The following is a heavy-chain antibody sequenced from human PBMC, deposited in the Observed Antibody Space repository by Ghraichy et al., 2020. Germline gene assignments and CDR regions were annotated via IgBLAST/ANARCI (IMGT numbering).Heavy chain of an antibody. Sequence: TLSLTCTVSGGSISSGGYYWSWIRQHPGKGLEWIGYIYYSGSTYYNPSLKSRVTISVDTSKNQFSLKLSSVTAADTAVYYCASVAIAAAANYYYYGMDVWGQVTTVTVSS. CDR3: ASVAIAAAANYYYYGMDV. CDR1: GGSISSGGYY. V-gene: IGHV4-31*03. J-gene: IGHJ6*02. CDR2: IYYSGST. D-gene: IGHD6-13*01.